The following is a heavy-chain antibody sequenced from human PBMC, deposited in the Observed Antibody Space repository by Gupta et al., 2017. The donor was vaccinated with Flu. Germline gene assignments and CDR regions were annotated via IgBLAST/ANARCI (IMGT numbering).Heavy chain of an antibody. CDR3: EFGVRSRTSN. Sequence: EVQLVESGGGLVQPGGSLRLSCAASGFTFSSYWMNWVRQAPGKGLEWVANIKEDGSDKYYVDSVKGRFTISRDNAKNSLYLQMRAEDTAVYYGEFGVRSRTSNWGQGTLVTVS. J-gene: IGHJ4*02. CDR2: IKEDGSDK. V-gene: IGHV3-7*01. D-gene: IGHD3-10*01. CDR1: GFTFSSYW.